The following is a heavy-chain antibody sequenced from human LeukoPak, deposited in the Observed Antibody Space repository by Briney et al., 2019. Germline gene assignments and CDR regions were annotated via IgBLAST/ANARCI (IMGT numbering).Heavy chain of an antibody. CDR3: ARIACTNTGCYFPVL. CDR1: GYSFTSYW. Sequence: AESPQISCKASGYSFTSYWIGWVLQMPGKGLEGMGIIYPGDSDTRYSPSFQGQVTISADKSISTAYLQWSSLKASDTAKYYCARIACTNTGCYFPVLWGQSTLVPVSS. V-gene: IGHV5-51*01. CDR2: IYPGDSDT. J-gene: IGHJ1*01. D-gene: IGHD2-8*01.